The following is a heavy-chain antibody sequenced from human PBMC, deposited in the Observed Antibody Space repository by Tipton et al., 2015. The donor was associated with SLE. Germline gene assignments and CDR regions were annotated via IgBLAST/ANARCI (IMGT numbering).Heavy chain of an antibody. J-gene: IGHJ4*02. CDR2: IYSGGSST. Sequence: SLRLSCAASGFTFNSYAMSWVRQAPGKGLEWVSVIYSGGSSTYYADSVKGRFTISRDDSKNTLYLQMNSLRAEDTAVYYCARGIWFGMFIDYWGQGAVVTVSS. CDR3: ARGIWFGMFIDY. V-gene: IGHV3-23*03. D-gene: IGHD3-10*01. CDR1: GFTFNSYA.